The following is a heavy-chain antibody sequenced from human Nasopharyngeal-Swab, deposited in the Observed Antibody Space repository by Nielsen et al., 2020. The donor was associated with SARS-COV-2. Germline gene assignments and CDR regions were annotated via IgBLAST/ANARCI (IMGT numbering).Heavy chain of an antibody. J-gene: IGHJ4*02. Sequence: GGSLRLSCAASGFTFSSYGMHWVRQAPGKGLEWVAVISYDGSNKYYADSVKGRFTISRDNSKNTLYLQMNSLRAEDTAVHYCATLDTIREIDYWGQGTLVTVSS. V-gene: IGHV3-30*03. CDR2: ISYDGSNK. CDR1: GFTFSSYG. CDR3: ATLDTIREIDY. D-gene: IGHD5-12*01.